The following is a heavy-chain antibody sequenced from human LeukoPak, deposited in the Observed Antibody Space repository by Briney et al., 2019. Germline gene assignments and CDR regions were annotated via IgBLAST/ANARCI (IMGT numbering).Heavy chain of an antibody. V-gene: IGHV4-34*01. Sequence: PSETLSLTCAVYGGSFSGFYWSWIRQPPGKGLEWIGSIYYSGSTYYNPSLKSRVTISFDTSQNQFSLKLSSMTAADTAVYYCARHRYSSSWYSYYFDSWGQGTLVTVSS. J-gene: IGHJ4*02. CDR2: IYYSGST. CDR3: ARHRYSSSWYSYYFDS. D-gene: IGHD6-13*01. CDR1: GGSFSGFY.